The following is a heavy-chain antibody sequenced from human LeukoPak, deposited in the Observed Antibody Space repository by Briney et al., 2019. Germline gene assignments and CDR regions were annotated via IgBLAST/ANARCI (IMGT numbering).Heavy chain of an antibody. CDR1: GFTFSNAW. V-gene: IGHV3-7*03. D-gene: IGHD3-9*01. Sequence: GGSLRLSCAASGFTFSNAWISWVRQAPGKGLEWVANIKTDGSEKYYVDSVKGRFTISRDNAKNSLYLQMNSLRAEDTAVYYYARDYTGYFPWGQGTLVIVSS. CDR2: IKTDGSEK. CDR3: ARDYTGYFP. J-gene: IGHJ5*02.